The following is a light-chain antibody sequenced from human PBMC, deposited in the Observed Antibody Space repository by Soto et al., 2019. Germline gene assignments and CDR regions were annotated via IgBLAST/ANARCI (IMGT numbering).Light chain of an antibody. J-gene: IGKJ1*01. CDR2: GAS. V-gene: IGKV3-20*01. CDR1: QSVSNNY. CDR3: QQYGSSGT. Sequence: ELVLTQSRGTLSLSPGERATLSCRASQSVSNNYLAWYQQKPGQAPRLLIYGASNRATGIPDRFSGSGSGTDFTLTISRLEPEDFAVYYCQQYGSSGTFGQGTKVDI.